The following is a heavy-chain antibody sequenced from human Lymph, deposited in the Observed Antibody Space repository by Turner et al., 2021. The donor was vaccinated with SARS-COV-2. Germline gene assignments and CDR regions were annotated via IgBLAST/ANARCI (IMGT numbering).Heavy chain of an antibody. V-gene: IGHV1-69*10. Sequence: QVQLPQSVVEVMNPGASAKVTCRATGGSFSSYAITRVRQAPGQGLEWMGGIIPILAIANYAQKFQGRVTITADKSTSTAYMELRSLRAEDTAVYSGARDSPYCRSNSCYDPWGQGTLVTVSS. CDR1: GGSFSSYA. CDR3: ARDSPYCRSNSCYDP. D-gene: IGHD2-2*01. CDR2: IIPILAIA. J-gene: IGHJ5*02.